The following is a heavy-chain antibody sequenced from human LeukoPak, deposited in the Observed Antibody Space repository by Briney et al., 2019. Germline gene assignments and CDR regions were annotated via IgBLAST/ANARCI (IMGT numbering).Heavy chain of an antibody. V-gene: IGHV4-34*01. Sequence: SETLSLTCAVYGGSFSGYYWSWIRQPPGKGLEWIGEINHSGSTNYNPSLKSRVTISVDTSKNQFSLKLSSVTAADTAVYYCARGPAYYHYGMDVWGQGTTVTVSS. CDR1: GGSFSGYY. CDR2: INHSGST. CDR3: ARGPAYYHYGMDV. J-gene: IGHJ6*02.